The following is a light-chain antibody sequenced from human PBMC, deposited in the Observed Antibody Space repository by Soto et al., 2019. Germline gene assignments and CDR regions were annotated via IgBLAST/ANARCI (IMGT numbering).Light chain of an antibody. Sequence: DILMTQSPSSLSASVGDRVTITCQASQDISKYLNWYQQKPGKAPKLLIYDASNLETGVPSRFSGSGSGTDFTFTISSLQPEDRAIYYCQQYDNLWTFGQGTKVEIK. CDR3: QQYDNLWT. CDR2: DAS. J-gene: IGKJ1*01. CDR1: QDISKY. V-gene: IGKV1-33*01.